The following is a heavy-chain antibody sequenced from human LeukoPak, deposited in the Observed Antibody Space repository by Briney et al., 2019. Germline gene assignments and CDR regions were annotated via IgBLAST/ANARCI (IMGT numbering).Heavy chain of an antibody. CDR2: IRYDGSNK. CDR3: AKGNYYDSSAYNWFDP. Sequence: GGSLRLSCAASGFTFSSYGVHWVRQAPGKGLEWVAFIRYDGSNKYYADSVKGRFTISRDNSKNTLYLQMNSLRAEDTAVYYCAKGNYYDSSAYNWFDPWGQGTLVTVSS. J-gene: IGHJ5*02. D-gene: IGHD3-22*01. V-gene: IGHV3-30*02. CDR1: GFTFSSYG.